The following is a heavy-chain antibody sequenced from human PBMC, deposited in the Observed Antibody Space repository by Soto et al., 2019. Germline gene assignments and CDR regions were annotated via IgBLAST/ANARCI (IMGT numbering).Heavy chain of an antibody. V-gene: IGHV3-13*01. J-gene: IGHJ4*02. CDR2: IGTAGDT. D-gene: IGHD3-16*01. Sequence: VGSLRLSCEASGFTFSGVDMHWVRQPTGKGLEWVSTIGTAGDTYYAVSVKGRFTISRDNAKNSLSLQLNSLRAGDTAVYFCARGQEVGAHFFDSWGQGAQVTVSS. CDR1: GFTFSGVD. CDR3: ARGQEVGAHFFDS.